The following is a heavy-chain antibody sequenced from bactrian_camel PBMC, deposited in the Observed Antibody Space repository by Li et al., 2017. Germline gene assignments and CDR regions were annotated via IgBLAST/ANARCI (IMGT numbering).Heavy chain of an antibody. CDR3: VRDGGWWSFGY. CDR2: IDSDGRS. V-gene: IGHV3S53*01. D-gene: IGHD5*01. CDR1: DNSYNRYT. Sequence: QVQLVESGGGSVQAGGSLTLSCGASDNSYNRYTMGWFRQAPGKERGGVAGIDSDGRSRYADSVKGRFTIARDNAKNTVYLYMNSLKPEDTAAYRCVRDGGWWSFGYWGQGTQVTVS. J-gene: IGHJ6*01.